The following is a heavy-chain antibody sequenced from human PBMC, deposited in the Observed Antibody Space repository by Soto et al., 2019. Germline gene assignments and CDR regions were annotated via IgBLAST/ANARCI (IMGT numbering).Heavy chain of an antibody. D-gene: IGHD3-3*01. CDR2: IYPGDSDT. CDR1: GYSFTSYW. J-gene: IGHJ3*02. Sequence: PGESLKISCKGSGYSFTSYWIGWVRQMPGKGLEWMGIIYPGDSDTRYSPPFQGQVTISADKSISTAYLQWSSLKASDTAMYYCARLGADWSGPTAGAFDIWGQGTMVTVSS. V-gene: IGHV5-51*01. CDR3: ARLGADWSGPTAGAFDI.